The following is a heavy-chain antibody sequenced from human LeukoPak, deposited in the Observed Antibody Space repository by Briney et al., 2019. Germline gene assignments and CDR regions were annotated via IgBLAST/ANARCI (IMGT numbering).Heavy chain of an antibody. D-gene: IGHD4-11*01. J-gene: IGHJ5*02. CDR2: INHSGST. CDR3: ARQGAFFTVTRFYWFDP. Sequence: SETLSLTCAVYGGSFSGYYWSWIRQPPGKGLKWIGEINHSGSTNYNPSLKSRVTISVDTSKNQFSLKLSSVTAADTAVYYCARQGAFFTVTRFYWFDPWGQGTLVTVSS. V-gene: IGHV4-34*01. CDR1: GGSFSGYY.